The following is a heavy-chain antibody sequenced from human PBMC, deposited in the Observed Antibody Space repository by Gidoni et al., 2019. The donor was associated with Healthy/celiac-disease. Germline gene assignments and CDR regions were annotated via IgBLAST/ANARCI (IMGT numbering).Heavy chain of an antibody. J-gene: IGHJ4*02. V-gene: IGHV3-33*01. Sequence: QVQLVESGGGVVQPGRSLRLSCAASGFTFSSYGMHWVRQAPGKGLEWVAVIWYDGSNKYYADSVKGRFTISRDNSKNTLYLQMNSLRAEDTAVYYCARDGVGATTPSFDYWGQGTLVTVSS. D-gene: IGHD1-26*01. CDR2: IWYDGSNK. CDR3: ARDGVGATTPSFDY. CDR1: GFTFSSYG.